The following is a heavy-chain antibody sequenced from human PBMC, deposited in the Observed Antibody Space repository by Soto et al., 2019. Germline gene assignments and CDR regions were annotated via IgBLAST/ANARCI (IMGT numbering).Heavy chain of an antibody. J-gene: IGHJ4*02. CDR2: IWYDGSNK. V-gene: IGHV3-33*01. CDR1: GLTFSSYG. Sequence: QVQLVESGGGVVQPGRSLRLSCAASGLTFSSYGMHWVRQAPGKGLEWVAVIWYDGSNKYYADSVKGRFTISRDNSKNTLYLQMNSLRAEDTAVYYCAREGRWLQLPFDYWGQGTLVTVSS. CDR3: AREGRWLQLPFDY. D-gene: IGHD5-12*01.